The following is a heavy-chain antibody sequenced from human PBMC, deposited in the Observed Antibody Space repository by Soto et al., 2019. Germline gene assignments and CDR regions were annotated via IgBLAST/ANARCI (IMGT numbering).Heavy chain of an antibody. J-gene: IGHJ6*03. CDR3: ARGPYYGSGSYYSYYYYMDV. CDR1: GGSFSGYY. Sequence: QVQLQQWGAGLLKPSETLSLTCAVYGGSFSGYYWSWIRQPPGKGLEWIGEINHSGSTNYNPSLKRRVTISLDTSKNQFSLKLSSVTAADTAVYYCARGPYYGSGSYYSYYYYMDVWGKGTTVTVSS. D-gene: IGHD3-10*01. CDR2: INHSGST. V-gene: IGHV4-34*01.